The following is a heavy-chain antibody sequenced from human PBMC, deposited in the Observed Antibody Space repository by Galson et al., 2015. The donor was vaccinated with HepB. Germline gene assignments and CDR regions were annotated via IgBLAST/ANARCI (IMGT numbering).Heavy chain of an antibody. Sequence: SLRLSCAASGFSFSSYEMNWVRQAPGKGLEWVSYISSGGATKFYADSVKGRYTISRDNAKNSLFLQMNSLRAKDTAVYYCARDRGRDGYNYRLDAFDIWGQGTMVTVSS. CDR1: GFSFSSYE. D-gene: IGHD5-24*01. J-gene: IGHJ3*02. CDR3: ARDRGRDGYNYRLDAFDI. V-gene: IGHV3-48*03. CDR2: ISSGGATK.